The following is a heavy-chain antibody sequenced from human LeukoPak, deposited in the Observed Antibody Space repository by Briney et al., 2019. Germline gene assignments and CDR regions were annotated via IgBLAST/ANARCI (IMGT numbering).Heavy chain of an antibody. CDR3: ARVGGYCSGGSCSELDY. Sequence: GSPRLSCAASGFIFSSYAMFWVCQAPGKGLEYVSGIRSNGAGTDYANSVKGRFTIFRDNFKSTLYLQMGSLRAEDMAVYYCARVGGYCSGGSCSELDYGGQETGDTVSS. J-gene: IGHJ4*02. CDR2: IRSNGAGT. D-gene: IGHD2-15*01. V-gene: IGHV3-64*01. CDR1: GFIFSSYA.